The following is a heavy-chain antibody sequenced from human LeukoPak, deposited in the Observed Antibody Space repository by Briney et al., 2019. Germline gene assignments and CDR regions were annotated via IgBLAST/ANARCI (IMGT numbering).Heavy chain of an antibody. J-gene: IGHJ4*02. CDR3: ARDSFLIGDLLPHDD. Sequence: ASVTVTLKATGYSFIMYGLGWVRQAPGQGLEWMGWVSGYNGNTNYAQKFQDRVTMTTDTSTKTAYMELKSLTSDDTAVYYCARDSFLIGDLLPHDDWGQGTPISVAS. D-gene: IGHD1-26*01. V-gene: IGHV1-18*01. CDR2: VSGYNGNT. CDR1: GYSFIMYG.